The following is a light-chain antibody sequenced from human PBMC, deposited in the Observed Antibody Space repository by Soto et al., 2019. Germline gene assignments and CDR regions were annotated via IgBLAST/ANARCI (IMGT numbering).Light chain of an antibody. J-gene: IGKJ1*01. CDR2: KAS. V-gene: IGKV1-5*03. CDR1: QSFSAW. Sequence: DIQMTQSPSTLSASVGDRVTITCRASQSFSAWLAWYQQKPGKAPRLLIYKASTLKTGGPSRFSGSASGTEFTLTISSRQPDDFATYYCQEYYSYSAWTFGQGTKVEI. CDR3: QEYYSYSAWT.